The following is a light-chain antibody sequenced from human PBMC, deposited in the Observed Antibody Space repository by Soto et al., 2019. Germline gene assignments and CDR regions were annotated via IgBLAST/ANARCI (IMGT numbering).Light chain of an antibody. V-gene: IGKV1-39*01. J-gene: IGKJ5*01. CDR1: QSISSY. CDR3: QQSYSTLIT. CDR2: AAS. Sequence: DIQMTQSPSSLSASVGDRVTITCRASQSISSYLNWYQQKPGKAPKLLIYAASSLQSGVPSRFSGNRSGTDFTLTISSLQPEDFATYYCQQSYSTLITFGHGTRLEIK.